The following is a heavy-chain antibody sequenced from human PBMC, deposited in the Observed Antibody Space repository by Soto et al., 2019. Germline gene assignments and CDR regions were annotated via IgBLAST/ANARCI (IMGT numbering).Heavy chain of an antibody. V-gene: IGHV1-46*03. D-gene: IGHD2-21*02. CDR3: SRGGHITVVTASFDF. J-gene: IGHJ4*02. CDR2: IHPSGGGA. CDR1: ENTFSSYY. Sequence: ASVKVSCKASENTFSSYYLHWVRQAPGQGLEWMGMIHPSGGGATYAQKFLGRVTMTRDTSTSTVFMELSSLRSEDTAIYYCSRGGHITVVTASFDFRGQGTPVTVPS.